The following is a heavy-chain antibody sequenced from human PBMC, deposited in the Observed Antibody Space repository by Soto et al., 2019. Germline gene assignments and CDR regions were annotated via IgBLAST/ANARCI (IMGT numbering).Heavy chain of an antibody. CDR1: GGSISSSSYY. D-gene: IGHD4-17*01. Sequence: PSETLSLTCTVSGGSISSSSYYWGWIRQPPGKGLEWIGSIYYSGSTYYNPSLKSRVTISVDTSMNQFSLKLSSVTAADTAVYYFSSLRGDYVGANWFDPWGQGTLVTVSS. J-gene: IGHJ5*02. CDR3: SSLRGDYVGANWFDP. V-gene: IGHV4-39*01. CDR2: IYYSGST.